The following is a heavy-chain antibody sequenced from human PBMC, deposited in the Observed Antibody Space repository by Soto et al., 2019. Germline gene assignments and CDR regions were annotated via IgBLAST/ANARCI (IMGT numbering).Heavy chain of an antibody. CDR3: ARHLSWFGETTSPFDY. D-gene: IGHD3-10*01. Sequence: PSETLSLTCTVSGGSISSSSYYWGWIRQPPGKGLEWIGSIYYSGSTYYNPSLKSRVTISVDTSKNQFSLKLSSVTAADTAVYYCARHLSWFGETTSPFDYWGQGTLVTVSS. V-gene: IGHV4-39*01. CDR2: IYYSGST. CDR1: GGSISSSSYY. J-gene: IGHJ4*02.